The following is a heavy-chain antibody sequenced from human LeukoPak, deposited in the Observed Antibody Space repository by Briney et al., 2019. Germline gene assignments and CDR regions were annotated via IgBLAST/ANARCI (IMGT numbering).Heavy chain of an antibody. CDR3: ARGSIAARRNWFDP. D-gene: IGHD6-6*01. CDR1: GFTVRSNY. Sequence: GGSLRLSCAASGFTVRSNYMSWVRQAPGKGLEWVSVIYSGGSTYYADSVKGRFTISRDNSKNTLYLQMNSLRAEDTAVYYCARGSIAARRNWFDPWGQGTLVTVSS. CDR2: IYSGGST. J-gene: IGHJ5*02. V-gene: IGHV3-53*01.